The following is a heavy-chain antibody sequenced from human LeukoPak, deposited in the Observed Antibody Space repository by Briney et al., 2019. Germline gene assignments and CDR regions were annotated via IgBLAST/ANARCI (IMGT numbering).Heavy chain of an antibody. CDR1: GGSISSHY. J-gene: IGHJ5*01. CDR3: ARKGVRFDS. CDR2: IYYTGTT. Sequence: SETLSLTCTVSGGSISSHYWSWIRQPPGKGLEWIAYIYYTGTTNYNPSLKSRVTISLDRSKNQFSLKLGSVTAADTAVYYCARKGVRFDSWGQGTPVTVSS. V-gene: IGHV4-59*11.